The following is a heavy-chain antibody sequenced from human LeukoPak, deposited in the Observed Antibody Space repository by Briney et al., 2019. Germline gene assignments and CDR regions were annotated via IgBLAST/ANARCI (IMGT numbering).Heavy chain of an antibody. V-gene: IGHV1-69*05. D-gene: IGHD3-9*01. Sequence: SVKVSFKSSGGTFSSYAISWVRQAPGQPLEWMGRINCIYGSANYAQKFQGRVTITTDERTSADYMELRSLRPYDTGVYYCAREGGPRYFDFDWLDPWGQGTLVTVSS. CDR1: GGTFSSYA. CDR2: INCIYGSA. CDR3: AREGGPRYFDFDWLDP. J-gene: IGHJ5*02.